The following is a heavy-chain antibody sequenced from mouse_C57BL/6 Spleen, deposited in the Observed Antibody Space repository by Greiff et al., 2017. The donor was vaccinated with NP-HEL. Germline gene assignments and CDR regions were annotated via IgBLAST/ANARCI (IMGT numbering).Heavy chain of an antibody. D-gene: IGHD4-1*01. J-gene: IGHJ1*03. CDR1: GYTFTSYW. Sequence: QVQLQQPGAELVRPGSSVKLSCKASGYTFTSYWMHWVKQRPIQGLEWIGNIDPSDSETHYNQQFKDKATLTVDKSSSTAYMQLSSLTSEDSAVYYCARTGPYWYFDVWGTGTTVTVSS. V-gene: IGHV1-52*01. CDR3: ARTGPYWYFDV. CDR2: IDPSDSET.